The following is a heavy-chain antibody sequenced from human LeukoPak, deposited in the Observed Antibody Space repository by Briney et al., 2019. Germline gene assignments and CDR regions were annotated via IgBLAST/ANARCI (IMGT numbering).Heavy chain of an antibody. V-gene: IGHV3-23*01. Sequence: GGSLRLSCAASGFTFSAYAMTWVRQAPGKGLERVSVISGNGGSTYYADSVKGRFTISRDNSKNTLFLQMNSLRAEDTALYYCAKDSEYSGSWQSFWGQGPLVTVSS. D-gene: IGHD6-13*01. J-gene: IGHJ1*01. CDR1: GFTFSAYA. CDR2: ISGNGGST. CDR3: AKDSEYSGSWQSF.